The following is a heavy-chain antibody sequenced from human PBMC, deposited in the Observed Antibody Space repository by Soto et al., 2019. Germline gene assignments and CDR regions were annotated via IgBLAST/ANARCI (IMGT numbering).Heavy chain of an antibody. J-gene: IGHJ4*02. V-gene: IGHV1-8*01. CDR1: GYTFTSYD. Sequence: GASVKVSCKASGYTFTSYDINWVRQATGQGLEWMGWMNPNSGNTGYAQKFQGRVTMTRNTSISTAYMELSSLRSEDTAVYYCARGRITICGVAIVGLKWNYFDYWGQGTLVTVSS. CDR3: ARGRITICGVAIVGLKWNYFDY. D-gene: IGHD3-3*01. CDR2: MNPNSGNT.